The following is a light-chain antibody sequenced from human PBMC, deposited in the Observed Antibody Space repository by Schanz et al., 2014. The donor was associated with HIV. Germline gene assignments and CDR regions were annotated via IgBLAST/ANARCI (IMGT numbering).Light chain of an antibody. Sequence: DIQVTQSPSSLSASVGDRVTITCQARQDIQKYLNWYQQKPGEAPKLLIYDASNLQTGVPSRFSGSASGTDFSFTITSLQPEDIASYYCQQYGNLPITFGQGTRLEI. CDR3: QQYGNLPIT. CDR1: QDIQKY. CDR2: DAS. J-gene: IGKJ5*01. V-gene: IGKV1-33*01.